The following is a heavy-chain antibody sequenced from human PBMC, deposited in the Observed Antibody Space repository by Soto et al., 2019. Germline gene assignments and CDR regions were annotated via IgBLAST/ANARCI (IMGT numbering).Heavy chain of an antibody. J-gene: IGHJ5*02. CDR2: TYYRSKWYN. V-gene: IGHV6-1*01. CDR3: ARGRGPRIAAAGNNWFAP. CDR1: GDSVSSNSAA. Sequence: PSQTLSLTCAISGDSVSSNSAAWNWIRQSPSRGLEWLGRTYYRSKWYNDYAVSVKSRITINPDTSKNQFSLQLNSVTPEDTAVYYCARGRGPRIAAAGNNWFAPPAQGTLVPVSS. D-gene: IGHD6-13*01.